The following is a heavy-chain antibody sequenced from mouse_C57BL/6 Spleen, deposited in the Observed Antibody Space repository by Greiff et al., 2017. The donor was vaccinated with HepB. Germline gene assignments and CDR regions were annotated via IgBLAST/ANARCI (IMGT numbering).Heavy chain of an antibody. CDR1: GYTFTSYW. V-gene: IGHV1-52*01. CDR3: ARSGGITTVVATGFDY. D-gene: IGHD1-1*01. J-gene: IGHJ2*01. CDR2: IDPSDSET. Sequence: QVQLQQPGAELVRPGSSVKLSCKASGYTFTSYWMHWVKQRPIQGLEWIGNIDPSDSETHYNQKFKDKATLTVDKSSSTAYMQLSSLTSEDSAVYYWARSGGITTVVATGFDYWGQGTTLTVSS.